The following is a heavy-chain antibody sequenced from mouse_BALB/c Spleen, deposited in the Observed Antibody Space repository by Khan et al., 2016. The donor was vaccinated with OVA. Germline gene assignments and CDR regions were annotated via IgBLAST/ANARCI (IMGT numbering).Heavy chain of an antibody. Sequence: VQLQESGPGLMQPSQCLSITCTVSGFSLTTYGVHWVRQSPGKGLEWLGVIWSVGTTDYNAAFISRLSISKDNSKSQVFFKMNSLQPNDTAIYYCARNYDYDEGLTYWGQGTLVTVSA. J-gene: IGHJ3*01. CDR3: ARNYDYDEGLTY. V-gene: IGHV2-2*02. CDR2: IWSVGTT. D-gene: IGHD2-4*01. CDR1: GFSLTTYG.